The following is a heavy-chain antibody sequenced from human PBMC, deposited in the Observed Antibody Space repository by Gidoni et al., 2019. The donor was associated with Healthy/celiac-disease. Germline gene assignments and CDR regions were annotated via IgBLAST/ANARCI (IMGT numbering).Heavy chain of an antibody. V-gene: IGHV3-30*18. Sequence: WGRRAPGKGLELVAVISYDGSNKYYADSVKGRFTISRDNSKNTLYLQMNSLRAEDTAVYYCAKDSGGDCYSISCYFDYWGQGTLVTVSS. J-gene: IGHJ4*02. D-gene: IGHD2-21*01. CDR3: AKDSGGDCYSISCYFDY. CDR2: ISYDGSNK.